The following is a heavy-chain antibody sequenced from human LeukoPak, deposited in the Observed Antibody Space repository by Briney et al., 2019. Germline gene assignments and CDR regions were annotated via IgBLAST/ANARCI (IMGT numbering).Heavy chain of an antibody. V-gene: IGHV4-59*01. CDR2: IYYSGST. Sequence: SETLSLTCTVSGESISGFYWNWIRQPPGKGLEWLGYIYYSGSTNYNPSLKSRVTISVDTSMNQFSLKLSSVTAADTAVYYCATCSSSWFHAEYFQHWGQGTLVTVSS. CDR1: GESISGFY. CDR3: ATCSSSWFHAEYFQH. J-gene: IGHJ1*01. D-gene: IGHD6-13*01.